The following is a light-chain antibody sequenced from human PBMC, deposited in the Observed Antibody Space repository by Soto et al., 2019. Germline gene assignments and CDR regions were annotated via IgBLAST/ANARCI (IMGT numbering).Light chain of an antibody. J-gene: IGLJ2*01. V-gene: IGLV2-23*02. CDR2: EVS. Sequence: QSALTQPASASGSPGQSITISCTGTSSDVGNYNLVSWYQHHPGTAPKLMIYEVSKRPSGVSNRFSGSKPGNTASLTISGLLAEDEADYYCCSAGNSPSAVVFGGGTKLTVL. CDR3: CSAGNSPSAVV. CDR1: SSDVGNYNL.